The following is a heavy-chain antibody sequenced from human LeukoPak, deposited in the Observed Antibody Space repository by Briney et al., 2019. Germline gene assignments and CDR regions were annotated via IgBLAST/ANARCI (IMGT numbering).Heavy chain of an antibody. CDR2: IYYSGST. J-gene: IGHJ6*03. V-gene: IGHV4-59*01. CDR3: ARVGKDYDFWSGTADYYYYMDV. D-gene: IGHD3-3*01. Sequence: SETLSLTCTVSGGSISSYYWSWIRQPAGKGLEWIGYIYYSGSTNYNPSLKSRVTISVDTSKNQFSLKLSSVTAADTAVYYCARVGKDYDFWSGTADYYYYMDVWGKGTTVTVSS. CDR1: GGSISSYY.